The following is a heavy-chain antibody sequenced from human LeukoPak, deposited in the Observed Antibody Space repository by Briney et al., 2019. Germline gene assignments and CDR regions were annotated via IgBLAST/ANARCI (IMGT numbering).Heavy chain of an antibody. CDR3: ARLYATSWGFFDP. CDR1: GFTFKSYG. V-gene: IGHV3-30*02. D-gene: IGHD2-2*01. J-gene: IGHJ2*01. Sequence: GGSLRLSCAASGFTFKSYGLHWVRRAPGKGLEWVAFIRNDGKTQYYADSVKGRFTISRDNYRNTMFLQMNSLRPEDAAVYYWARLYATSWGFFDPWGRGTLVTVSS. CDR2: IRNDGKTQ.